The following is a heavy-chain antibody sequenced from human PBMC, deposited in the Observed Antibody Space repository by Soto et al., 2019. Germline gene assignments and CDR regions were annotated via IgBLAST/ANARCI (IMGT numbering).Heavy chain of an antibody. D-gene: IGHD6-13*01. V-gene: IGHV1-2*02. CDR2: INPNSGGT. Sequence: ASVKVSCKASGYTFTGCYMHWVRQAPGQGLEWMGWINPNSGGTNYAQKFQGRVTMTRDTSISTAYMELSRLRSDDTAVYYCARVAAGSSWFDPWGQGTLVTVSS. CDR1: GYTFTGCY. CDR3: ARVAAGSSWFDP. J-gene: IGHJ5*02.